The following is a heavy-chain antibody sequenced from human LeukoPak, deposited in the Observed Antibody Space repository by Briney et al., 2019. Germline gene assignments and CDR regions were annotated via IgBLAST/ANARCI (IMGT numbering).Heavy chain of an antibody. J-gene: IGHJ4*02. CDR2: INHSGST. D-gene: IGHD3-22*01. CDR3: ARVPGGSGYYFDY. V-gene: IGHV4-30-2*01. Sequence: SQTLSLTCTVSGGSISSGAYYWSWIRQPPGKGLEWIGEINHSGSTNYNPSLKSRVTISVDTSKNQFSLKLSSVTAADTAVYYCARVPGGSGYYFDYWGQGTLVTVSS. CDR1: GGSISSGAYY.